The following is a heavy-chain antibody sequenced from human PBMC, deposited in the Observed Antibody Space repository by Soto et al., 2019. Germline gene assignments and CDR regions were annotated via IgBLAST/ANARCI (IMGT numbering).Heavy chain of an antibody. CDR3: ARGVSAGVDF. CDR2: MQPSTGRT. J-gene: IGHJ4*02. D-gene: IGHD1-26*01. Sequence: ASVKVSCKASGYSFTSLDINWVRQTAGQGLEWMGWMQPSTGRTGYAQKFQGRVTMTRDISINTAYMGLTTLTSDDTAFYYCARGVSAGVDFWGQGTLVTVSS. V-gene: IGHV1-8*01. CDR1: GYSFTSLD.